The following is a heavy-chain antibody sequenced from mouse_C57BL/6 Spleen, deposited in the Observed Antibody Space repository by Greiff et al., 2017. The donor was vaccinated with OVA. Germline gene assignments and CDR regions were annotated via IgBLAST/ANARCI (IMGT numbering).Heavy chain of an antibody. CDR2: IYPGSGST. Sequence: VKLQQPGAELVKPGASVKMSCKASGYTFTSYWITWVKQRPGQGLEWIGDIYPGSGSTNYNEKFKSKATLTVDTSSSTAYMQLSSLTSEDSAVYYCARQLRLRDYAMDYWGQGTSVTVSS. J-gene: IGHJ4*01. D-gene: IGHD3-2*02. V-gene: IGHV1-55*01. CDR1: GYTFTSYW. CDR3: ARQLRLRDYAMDY.